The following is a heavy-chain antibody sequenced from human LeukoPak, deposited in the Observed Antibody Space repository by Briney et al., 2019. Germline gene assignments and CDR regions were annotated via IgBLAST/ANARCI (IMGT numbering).Heavy chain of an antibody. CDR2: LSPSGADT. CDR3: ARDSKKYYDILTARGGFDY. CDR1: GFTFTNYA. J-gene: IGHJ4*02. V-gene: IGHV3-21*01. D-gene: IGHD3-9*01. Sequence: GGSLRLSCAASGFTFTNYAMNWVRQAPGKGLEWVSTLSPSGADTYYADSVKGRFTISRDNAKNSLYLQMNSLRAEDTAVYYCARDSKKYYDILTARGGFDYWGQGTLVTVSS.